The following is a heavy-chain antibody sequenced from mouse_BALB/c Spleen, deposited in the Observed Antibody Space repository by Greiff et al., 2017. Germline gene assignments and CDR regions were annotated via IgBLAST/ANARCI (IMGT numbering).Heavy chain of an antibody. Sequence: QVQLKQSGPELVRPGASVKISCKASGYTFTSYEINWVKQRPGQGLEWIGWIYPGDGSTKYNEKFKGKATLTADKSSSTAYMQLRSLTSEDSAFCSCSSRGYYAMDYWGQGTSVTVSS. J-gene: IGHJ4*01. V-gene: IGHV1S56*01. D-gene: IGHD3-3*01. CDR1: GYTFTSYE. CDR3: SSRGYYAMDY. CDR2: IYPGDGST.